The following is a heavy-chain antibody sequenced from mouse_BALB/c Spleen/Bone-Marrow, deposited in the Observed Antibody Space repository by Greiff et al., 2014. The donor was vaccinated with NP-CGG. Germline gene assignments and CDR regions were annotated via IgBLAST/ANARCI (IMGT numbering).Heavy chain of an antibody. CDR1: GFTLSSYA. CDR2: ISSGGSYT. J-gene: IGHJ1*01. D-gene: IGHD1-1*01. V-gene: IGHV5-9-3*01. CDR3: ARQDYYGSSPHWYFDV. Sequence: EVKLVESGGGLVKPGGSLKLSCAASGFTLSSYAMSWVRQTPEKRLEWVATISSGGSYTYYADSVKGRFTISRDTAKNTLYLQMSSLRSEDTAIYYCARQDYYGSSPHWYFDVWGAGTPVTVSP.